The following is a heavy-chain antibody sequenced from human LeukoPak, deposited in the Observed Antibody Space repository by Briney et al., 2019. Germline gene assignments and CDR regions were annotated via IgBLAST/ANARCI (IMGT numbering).Heavy chain of an antibody. CDR2: ISSTSTYI. D-gene: IGHD3-22*01. CDR3: ARDNRVNYYDSSGLLAWYFDL. V-gene: IGHV3-21*06. J-gene: IGHJ2*01. CDR1: GFSFIDYS. Sequence: GGSLRLSCAASGFSFIDYSINWVRQAPGKGLEWVSSISSTSTYIFFADSVKGRFTISRDNAKNSLYLEMNSLRAEDTAVYYCARDNRVNYYDSSGLLAWYFDLWGRGTLVTVSS.